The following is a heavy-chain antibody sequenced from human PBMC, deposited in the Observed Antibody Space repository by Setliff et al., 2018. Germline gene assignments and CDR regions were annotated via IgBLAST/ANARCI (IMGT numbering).Heavy chain of an antibody. V-gene: IGHV4-39*01. Sequence: PSETLSLTCTVSGGSISSSSYYWGWIRQPPGKGLEWIGTLSYNGNAYYTPSLKSRVTISIDTSKNQFSLKLSSVTAADTAVYYCARHTIAMSTIISYFDYWGQGTLVTVSS. J-gene: IGHJ4*02. CDR1: GGSISSSSYY. CDR3: ARHTIAMSTIISYFDY. CDR2: LSYNGNA. D-gene: IGHD3-10*01.